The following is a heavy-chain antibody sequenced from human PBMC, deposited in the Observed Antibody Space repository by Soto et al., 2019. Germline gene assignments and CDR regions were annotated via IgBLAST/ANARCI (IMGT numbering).Heavy chain of an antibody. CDR1: GFTFSSYA. J-gene: IGHJ3*02. CDR2: ISYDGSNK. CDR3: ARDQDAFDT. V-gene: IGHV3-30-3*01. Sequence: QVQLVESGGGVVQPGRSLRLSCAASGFTFSSYAMHWVRQAPGKGLEWVAVISYDGSNKYYADCVKGRFTISRDNSKNTLYLQMNSLSAEDAAVYYCARDQDAFDTGGQGTMVAASS.